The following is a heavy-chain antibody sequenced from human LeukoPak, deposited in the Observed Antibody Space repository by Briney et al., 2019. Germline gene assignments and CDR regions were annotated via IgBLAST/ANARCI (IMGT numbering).Heavy chain of an antibody. CDR1: GFSLSTSGVG. D-gene: IGHD6-25*01. V-gene: IGHV2-5*02. CDR3: AHNRLPRAFDI. Sequence: ESGPTLVNPPQPLTLTCTFSGFSLSTSGVGVGWIRQPPGKALEWLALIYWDDDKRYSPSLKSRLTITKDTSKTQVVLTMTNMDPVDTATYYCAHNRLPRAFDIWGQGTMVTVSS. J-gene: IGHJ3*02. CDR2: IYWDDDK.